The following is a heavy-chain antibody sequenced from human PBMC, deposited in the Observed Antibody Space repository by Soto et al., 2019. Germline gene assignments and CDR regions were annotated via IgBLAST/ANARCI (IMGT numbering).Heavy chain of an antibody. CDR1: GGSFSGYY. J-gene: IGHJ5*02. CDR2: INHSGST. V-gene: IGHV4-34*01. Sequence: SETLSLTCAVYGGSFSGYYWSWIRQPPGKGLEWIGEINHSGSTNYNPSLKSRVTISVDTSKNQFSLKLSSVTAADTAVYYCASWVYYDFSSNWFDPWGQGTLVTVSS. CDR3: ASWVYYDFSSNWFDP. D-gene: IGHD3-3*01.